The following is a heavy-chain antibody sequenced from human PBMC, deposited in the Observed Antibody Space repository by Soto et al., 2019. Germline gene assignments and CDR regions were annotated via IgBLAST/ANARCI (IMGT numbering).Heavy chain of an antibody. CDR2: ISGSGGST. Sequence: WWSLRLSCAASGFTFSSYAMSWVRQAPGKGLEWVSAISGSGGSTYNADSVKGRFTISRDNSKNTLYLQMNSLRAEDTAVYYCAKMPVLMVYADFDYWGYGTLVTVSS. V-gene: IGHV3-23*01. D-gene: IGHD2-8*01. J-gene: IGHJ4*01. CDR3: AKMPVLMVYADFDY. CDR1: GFTFSSYA.